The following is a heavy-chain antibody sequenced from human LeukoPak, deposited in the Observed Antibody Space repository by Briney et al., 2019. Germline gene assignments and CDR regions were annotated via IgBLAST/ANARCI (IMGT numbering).Heavy chain of an antibody. CDR2: ISAYNGNT. CDR1: GYTFTSYG. D-gene: IGHD5-12*01. CDR3: ARGGYSGYDPDYYYYYMDV. J-gene: IGHJ6*03. V-gene: IGHV1-18*01. Sequence: ASVNVSCKASGYTFTSYGISWVRQAPGQGLEWMGWISAYNGNTNYAQKLQGRVTMTTDTSKSTAYMELRSLRSDDTAVCYCARGGYSGYDPDYYYYYMDVCGKGTTVTVSS.